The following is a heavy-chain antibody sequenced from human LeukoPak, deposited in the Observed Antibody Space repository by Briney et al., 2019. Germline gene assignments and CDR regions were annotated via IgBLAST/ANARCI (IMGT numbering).Heavy chain of an antibody. CDR3: ARQDKDVWNYYNMDV. J-gene: IGHJ6*03. CDR2: ISHSGST. CDR1: GGSLIDYY. Sequence: TSETLSLTCAVSGGSLIDYYWSWIRQPPGKGLEWIGEISHSGSTRYSPSLKSRVTVSVDTSNNQFFLNLTSVTAADTAVYYCARQDKDVWNYYNMDVWGKGTTVTVSS. V-gene: IGHV4-34*01. D-gene: IGHD3-3*01.